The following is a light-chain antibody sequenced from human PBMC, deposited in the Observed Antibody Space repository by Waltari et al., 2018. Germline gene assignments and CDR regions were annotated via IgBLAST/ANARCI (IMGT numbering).Light chain of an antibody. Sequence: EIVMTQSPATLSVSPGDSVTLACRASQSVNSKVAWYQQKPGQPPRLLIFDTSTRATDIPSRFDGRGSGTEFTLNITSLQSEDFAVYYCQKYNEWPPLTFGGGNK. J-gene: IGKJ4*01. CDR2: DTS. CDR3: QKYNEWPPLT. V-gene: IGKV3-15*01. CDR1: QSVNSK.